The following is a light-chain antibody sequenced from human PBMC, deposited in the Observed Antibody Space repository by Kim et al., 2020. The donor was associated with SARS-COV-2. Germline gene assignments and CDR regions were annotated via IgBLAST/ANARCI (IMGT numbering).Light chain of an antibody. J-gene: IGLJ3*02. CDR3: CSYAGSYTWV. Sequence: QSALTQPRSVSGSPGQSVTISCTGTSSDVGGYNYVSWYQHPGKAPKLMIYDVSKRPSGAPDRFSGSKSGNTASLTISGLQAEDEADYYCCSYAGSYTWVFGGGTQLTVL. V-gene: IGLV2-11*01. CDR2: DVS. CDR1: SSDVGGYNY.